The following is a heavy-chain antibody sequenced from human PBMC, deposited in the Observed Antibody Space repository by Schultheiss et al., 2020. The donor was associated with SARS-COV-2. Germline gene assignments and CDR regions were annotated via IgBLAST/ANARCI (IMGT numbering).Heavy chain of an antibody. D-gene: IGHD2-2*01. Sequence: ASVKVSCKASGYTFTSYDINWVRQATGQGLEWMGWISAYNGNTNYAQKLQGRVTMTTDTSTSTAYMELRSLRSEDTAVYYCARGGPLRARTSATDALDYWGQGTLVTVSS. CDR3: ARGGPLRARTSATDALDY. J-gene: IGHJ4*02. CDR2: ISAYNGNT. V-gene: IGHV1-18*01. CDR1: GYTFTSYD.